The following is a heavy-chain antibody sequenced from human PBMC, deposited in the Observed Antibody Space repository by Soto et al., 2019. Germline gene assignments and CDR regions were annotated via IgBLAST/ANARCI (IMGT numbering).Heavy chain of an antibody. Sequence: PSETLSLTCTVSGGSISSYYWSWIRQPAGKGLEWIGRIYTSGSTNYNPSLKSRVTMSVDTSKSQFSLKLSSVTAADTAVYYCARDYDFWSGYLAGYYYGMDVWGQGTTVTVSS. D-gene: IGHD3-3*01. CDR3: ARDYDFWSGYLAGYYYGMDV. J-gene: IGHJ6*02. CDR1: GGSISSYY. V-gene: IGHV4-4*07. CDR2: IYTSGST.